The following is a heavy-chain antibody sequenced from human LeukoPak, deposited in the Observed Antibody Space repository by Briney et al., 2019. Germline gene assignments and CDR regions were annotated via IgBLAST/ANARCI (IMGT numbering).Heavy chain of an antibody. V-gene: IGHV3-23*01. CDR3: AKGEQQLVRNNWFDL. Sequence: GGSLRLSCAAFSHYAMYWVRQAPGKGLEWVSSIDASGGATYYADSVKGRFTISRDNSKNTLYLQMNSLRAEDTAVYYCAKGEQQLVRNNWFDLWGQGTLVTVSS. D-gene: IGHD6-13*01. CDR2: IDASGGAT. J-gene: IGHJ5*02. CDR1: SHYA.